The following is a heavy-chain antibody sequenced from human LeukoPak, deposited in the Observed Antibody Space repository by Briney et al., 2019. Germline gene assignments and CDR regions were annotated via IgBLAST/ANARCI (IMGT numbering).Heavy chain of an antibody. D-gene: IGHD3-10*01. Sequence: GGSLRLSCAASGFTFSDYYMSWIRQAPGKGLEWVSYISSSGSTIYYADSVKGRFTISRDNSKNTLYLQMNSLRAEDTAVYYCAKALDYYRYYYYMDVWGKGTTVTISS. CDR3: AKALDYYRYYYYMDV. J-gene: IGHJ6*03. CDR1: GFTFSDYY. CDR2: ISSSGSTI. V-gene: IGHV3-11*04.